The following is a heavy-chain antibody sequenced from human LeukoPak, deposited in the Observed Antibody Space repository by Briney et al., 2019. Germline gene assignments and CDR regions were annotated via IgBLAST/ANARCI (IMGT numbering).Heavy chain of an antibody. D-gene: IGHD1-1*01. Sequence: PGXGXXWXSYIGSSSSTIYYADSVKGRFTISRDNAKNSLYLQMNSLRAEDTAVYYCAREGREGTGLDYWGQGTLVTVSS. J-gene: IGHJ4*02. CDR3: AREGREGTGLDY. CDR2: IGSSSSTI. V-gene: IGHV3-48*01.